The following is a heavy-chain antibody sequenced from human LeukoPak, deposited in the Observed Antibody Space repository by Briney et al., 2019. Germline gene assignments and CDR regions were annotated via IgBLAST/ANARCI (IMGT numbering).Heavy chain of an antibody. J-gene: IGHJ4*02. Sequence: PRGSLRLSCAASGFTFSDYYMSWIRQAPGKGLEWVSYISSSSSYTNYADSVKGRFTISRDNAKNSPYLQMNSLRAEDTAVYYCARVPRITMVRGVIMAYYFDYWGQGTLCTVSS. D-gene: IGHD3-10*01. V-gene: IGHV3-11*05. CDR3: ARVPRITMVRGVIMAYYFDY. CDR2: ISSSSSYT. CDR1: GFTFSDYY.